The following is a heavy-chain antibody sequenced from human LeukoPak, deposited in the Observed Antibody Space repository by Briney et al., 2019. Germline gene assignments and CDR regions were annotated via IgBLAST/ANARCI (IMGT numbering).Heavy chain of an antibody. CDR1: GFTFSTYP. CDR2: MSFDGDSK. CDR3: AKPSEFYYDSSGHLDY. J-gene: IGHJ4*02. V-gene: IGHV3-30-3*02. Sequence: GGSLRLSCAASGFTFSTYPMHWVRQAPGKGLEWVAVMSFDGDSKYYSDSVRGRFIVSRDNAKSTLYLQMNSLRAEDTAVYYCAKPSEFYYDSSGHLDYWGQGTLVTVSS. D-gene: IGHD3-22*01.